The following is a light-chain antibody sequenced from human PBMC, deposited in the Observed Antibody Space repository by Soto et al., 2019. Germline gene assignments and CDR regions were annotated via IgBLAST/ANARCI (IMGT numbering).Light chain of an antibody. J-gene: IGLJ3*02. Sequence: SVLTQPPSVSGAPGQRVTISCPGSSSHIGAGYDVHWYQQLPGTAPKLLIYGNSNRPSGVPDRFSGSKSGTSASLAITGLQAEDEADYYCQSYDSSLSGSVFGGGTKVTVL. CDR3: QSYDSSLSGSV. V-gene: IGLV1-40*01. CDR2: GNS. CDR1: SSHIGAGYD.